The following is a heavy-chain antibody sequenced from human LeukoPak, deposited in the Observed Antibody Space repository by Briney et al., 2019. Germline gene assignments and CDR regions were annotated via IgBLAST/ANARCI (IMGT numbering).Heavy chain of an antibody. V-gene: IGHV4-39*01. D-gene: IGHD2-15*01. CDR2: IHFTGNA. J-gene: IGHJ4*02. CDR1: GGSISGSSYY. Sequence: SETLSLTCTVSGGSISGSSYYWGWIRQPPGKGLEWIGSIHFTGNAYYNPSLKSRVTISADTSKNQFSLILSSVTAADTAVYYCARSLRGAAHHFDYWGQGTLVTVSS. CDR3: ARSLRGAAHHFDY.